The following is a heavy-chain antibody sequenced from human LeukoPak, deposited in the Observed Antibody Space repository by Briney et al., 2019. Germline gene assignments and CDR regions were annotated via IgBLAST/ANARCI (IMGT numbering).Heavy chain of an antibody. J-gene: IGHJ4*02. D-gene: IGHD6-19*01. CDR3: AKAGISSGWYYFDY. CDR2: ISYNGSNK. V-gene: IGHV3-30*18. CDR1: GFTFSSYG. Sequence: GGSLRLSCAASGFTFSSYGMHWVRQAPGKGLEWVAVISYNGSNKYYADSVKGRFTISRDNSKNTLYLQMNSLRAEDTAVYYCAKAGISSGWYYFDYWGQGTLVTVSS.